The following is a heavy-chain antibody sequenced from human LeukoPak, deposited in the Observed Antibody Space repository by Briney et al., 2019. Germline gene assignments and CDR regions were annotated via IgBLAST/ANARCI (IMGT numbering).Heavy chain of an antibody. Sequence: PSETLSLTCTVSGGSISGYYWSWIRQPPGKGLEWIGYIYYSGSTNYNPSLKSRVTISVDTSKNQFSLKLSSVTAADTAVYYCARHSEHGSGWSFNWFDPWGQGTLVTVSS. CDR1: GGSISGYY. CDR2: IYYSGST. V-gene: IGHV4-59*08. J-gene: IGHJ5*02. D-gene: IGHD6-19*01. CDR3: ARHSEHGSGWSFNWFDP.